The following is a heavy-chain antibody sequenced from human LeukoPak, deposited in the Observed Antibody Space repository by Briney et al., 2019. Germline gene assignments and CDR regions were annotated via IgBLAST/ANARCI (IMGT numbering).Heavy chain of an antibody. CDR1: GFTFSSYA. Sequence: TGGSLRLSCAASGFTFSSYAMHWVRQAPGKGLESVAVISYDGSNKYYADSVKGRFTISRDNSKNTLYLQMNSLRAEDTAVYYCAREKDSSGYPFDYWGQGTLVTVSS. CDR2: ISYDGSNK. CDR3: AREKDSSGYPFDY. V-gene: IGHV3-30*04. D-gene: IGHD3-22*01. J-gene: IGHJ4*02.